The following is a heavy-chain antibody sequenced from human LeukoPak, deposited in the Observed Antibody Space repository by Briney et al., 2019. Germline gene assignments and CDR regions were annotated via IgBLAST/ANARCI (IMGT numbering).Heavy chain of an antibody. CDR3: ARERWEDCSSTSCYSFFDY. D-gene: IGHD2-2*02. CDR1: GFTFSSHW. J-gene: IGHJ4*02. CDR2: IKQDGSEK. Sequence: GGSLRLSCGASGFTFSSHWMSWVRQAPGKGLEWVANIKQDGSEKYYVDSVKGRFTISRGDAKNSLYLQMNSLRAEDTAVYYCARERWEDCSSTSCYSFFDYWGQGTLVTVSS. V-gene: IGHV3-7*01.